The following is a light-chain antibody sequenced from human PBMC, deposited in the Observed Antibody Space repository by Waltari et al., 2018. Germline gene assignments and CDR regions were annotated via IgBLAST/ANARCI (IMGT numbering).Light chain of an antibody. CDR3: QQRSNWPLHT. J-gene: IGKJ2*01. V-gene: IGKV3-11*01. Sequence: EIVLTQSPATLSLSPGERATLSCRASQSVSSYLAWYQQRPGQAPRLLIYEASNRATGIPARFSGSGSGTDFTLTISTLEPEDFAVYYCQQRSNWPLHTFGQGTKLEIK. CDR1: QSVSSY. CDR2: EAS.